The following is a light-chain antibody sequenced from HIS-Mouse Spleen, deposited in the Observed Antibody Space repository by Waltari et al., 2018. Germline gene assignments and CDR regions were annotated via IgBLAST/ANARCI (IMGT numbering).Light chain of an antibody. J-gene: IGLJ2*01. V-gene: IGLV1-47*01. CDR2: RNT. CDR3: AAWDDSLSGPV. Sequence: QSVLTQPPSASGTPGQRGTTPWSGSSPDIGSNYVYWYQQLPGTAPKLLIYRNTRRPSGVPDRFSGSKSGTSASLAISGLRSEDEADYYCAAWDDSLSGPVFGGGTKLTVL. CDR1: SPDIGSNY.